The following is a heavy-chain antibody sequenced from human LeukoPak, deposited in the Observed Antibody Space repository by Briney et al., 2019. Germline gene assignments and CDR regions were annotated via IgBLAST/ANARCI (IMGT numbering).Heavy chain of an antibody. J-gene: IGHJ4*02. V-gene: IGHV3-30*02. CDR1: GFTFSNYG. CDR2: VWYDDAVK. D-gene: IGHD3-10*01. Sequence: GGSLILSCAASGFTFSNYGMHWVRQAPGKGLEWLAVVWYDDAVKNYADSVKGRFTISRDNSKNTLYLQMNSLRAEDTAVYYCAKDGVLLWFGDKYYFDYWGQGTLVTVSS. CDR3: AKDGVLLWFGDKYYFDY.